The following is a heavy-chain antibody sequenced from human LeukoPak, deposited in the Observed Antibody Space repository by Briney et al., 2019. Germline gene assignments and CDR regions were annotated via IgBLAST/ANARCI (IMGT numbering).Heavy chain of an antibody. D-gene: IGHD1-26*01. V-gene: IGHV4-31*03. J-gene: IGHJ4*02. CDR1: GGSISSGGYY. Sequence: SQTLSLTCTVSGGSISSGGYYWSWIRQHPGKGLEWIGYIYYSGTTYYNPSLKSRVTMSVDTSKNQFSLKLISVTAADTAVYYGARDVTGGSYFDYWGQGTLVTVSS. CDR3: ARDVTGGSYFDY. CDR2: IYYSGTT.